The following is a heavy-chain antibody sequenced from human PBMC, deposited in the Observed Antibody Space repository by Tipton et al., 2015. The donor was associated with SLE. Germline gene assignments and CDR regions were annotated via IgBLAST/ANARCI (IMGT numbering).Heavy chain of an antibody. D-gene: IGHD2-8*01. J-gene: IGHJ3*02. CDR2: ISAYNGNT. CDR1: GYTFTSYG. Sequence: QLVQSGAEVKKPGASVKVSCKASGYTFTSYGISWVRQAPGQGLEWMGWISAYNGNTNYAQKLQGRVTMTTDTSTSTAYMELRSLRSDDTAVYYCARVDSSTYAIVLMVYAMGAFDIWGQGTMVTVSS. V-gene: IGHV1-18*01. CDR3: ARVDSSTYAIVLMVYAMGAFDI.